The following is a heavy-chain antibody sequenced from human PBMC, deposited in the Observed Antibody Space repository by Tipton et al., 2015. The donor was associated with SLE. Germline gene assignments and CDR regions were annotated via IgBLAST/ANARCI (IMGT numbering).Heavy chain of an antibody. J-gene: IGHJ4*02. CDR2: ISTSGSA. CDR3: ARGLNLGWYEGGNSLGY. D-gene: IGHD4-23*01. CDR1: GGSINSGTYY. Sequence: TLSLTCTVSGGSINSGTYYWSWIRQSAGKGPEWIGYISTSGSAKYNPSLNSRVSISVDTSKNQFSLKLSSVTAADTAVYYCARGLNLGWYEGGNSLGYWGQGTLVTVSS. V-gene: IGHV4-61*09.